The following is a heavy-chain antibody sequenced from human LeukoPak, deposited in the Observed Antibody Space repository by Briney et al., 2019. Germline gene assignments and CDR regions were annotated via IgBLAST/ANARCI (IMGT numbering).Heavy chain of an antibody. Sequence: SETLSLTCSVSGGSISSGVYAWSWVRQPPGKGLEWIGFIYHSVDTHYNPSLRSRVTISVDRSKNRLSLKMNSVTAADTAIYCCAGGLGITTSHWGQGALVTVSS. CDR3: AGGLGITTSH. D-gene: IGHD3-22*01. V-gene: IGHV4-30-2*01. CDR2: IYHSVDT. J-gene: IGHJ4*02. CDR1: GGSISSGVYA.